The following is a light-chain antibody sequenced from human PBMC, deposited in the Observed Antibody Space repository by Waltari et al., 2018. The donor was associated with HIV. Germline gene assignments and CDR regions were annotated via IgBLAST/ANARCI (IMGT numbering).Light chain of an antibody. J-gene: IGLJ2*01. CDR2: EIM. CDR1: SSNIGSSNY. V-gene: IGLV2-14*01. Sequence: QSALTQPASVSGSPGQSITISCTGTSSNIGSSNYVSWYQHHPGKAPKLLIGEIMYRPSGVWSRFSAPKSGNTASLTISGLLSEDEAIYYCSSYTAATTVFFGGGTRVTVL. CDR3: SSYTAATTVF.